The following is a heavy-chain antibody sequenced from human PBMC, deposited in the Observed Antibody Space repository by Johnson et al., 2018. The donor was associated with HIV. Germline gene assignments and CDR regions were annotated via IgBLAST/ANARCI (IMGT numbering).Heavy chain of an antibody. V-gene: IGHV3-30*04. CDR1: GFTFSSYA. Sequence: QEQLVESGGGVVQPGRSLRLFQPGRSLRLSCAASGFTFSSYAMHWVRQAPGKGLEWVAVIWYAGSIKYYADSVKVRFTISRDTAKTSLYLQMNSLRAEDTAWYYCAREGGGSNEDDAFDIWGQGTRVTVSS. J-gene: IGHJ3*02. CDR2: IWYAGSIK. D-gene: IGHD1-26*01. CDR3: AREGGGSNEDDAFDI.